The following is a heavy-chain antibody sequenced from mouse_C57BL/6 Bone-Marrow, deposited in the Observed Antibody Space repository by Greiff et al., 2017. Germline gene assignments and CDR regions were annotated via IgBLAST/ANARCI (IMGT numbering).Heavy chain of an antibody. V-gene: IGHV5-17*01. CDR2: ISSGSSTI. J-gene: IGHJ2*01. D-gene: IGHD1-1*01. Sequence: EVKLVESGGGLVKPGGSLKLSCAASGFTFSDYGMHWVRQAPEKGLEWVAYISSGSSTIYYADTVKGRFTISRDNAKNTLFLQMTSLRSEDTAMYYCARIKRYYFDYWGQGTTLTVSS. CDR3: ARIKRYYFDY. CDR1: GFTFSDYG.